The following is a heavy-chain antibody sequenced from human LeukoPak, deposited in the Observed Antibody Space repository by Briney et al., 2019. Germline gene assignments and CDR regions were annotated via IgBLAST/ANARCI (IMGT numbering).Heavy chain of an antibody. D-gene: IGHD4-17*01. CDR1: GVSFNNCY. CDR3: TRMTTGHDY. Sequence: SETLSLTCAVSGVSFNNCYWSWVRQTPGKGLEWIGEINHSGYTNDSPSLKSRVTLSIDTSRKRFSLNLRSVTVADTGIYYCTRMTTGHDYWGQGTLVTVSS. V-gene: IGHV4-34*01. J-gene: IGHJ4*02. CDR2: INHSGYT.